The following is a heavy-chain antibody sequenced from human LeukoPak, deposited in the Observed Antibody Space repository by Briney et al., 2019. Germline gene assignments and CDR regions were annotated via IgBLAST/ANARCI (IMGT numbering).Heavy chain of an antibody. CDR3: AKGAIMVRGVIITDEFDY. V-gene: IGHV3-30*02. CDR2: IRYDGSNK. J-gene: IGHJ4*02. CDR1: GFTFSSYG. Sequence: GGSLRLSCAASGFTFSSYGMHWVRQAPGKGLEWVAFIRYDGSNKYYADSVKGRFTVSRDNSKNTLYLQMNSLRAEDTAVYYCAKGAIMVRGVIITDEFDYWGQGTLVTVSS. D-gene: IGHD3-10*01.